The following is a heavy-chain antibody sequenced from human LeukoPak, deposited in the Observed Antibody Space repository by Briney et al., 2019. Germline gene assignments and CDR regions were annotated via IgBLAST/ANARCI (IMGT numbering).Heavy chain of an antibody. CDR1: GYSISSGYY. Sequence: PSETLSLTCAASGYSISSGYYWGWIRQPPGKGLEWIGSIYHSGSTYYNPSLKSRVTISVDTSKNQFSLKLSSVTAADTAVYYCARFLSGTGSSGYPDWGQGTLVTVSS. D-gene: IGHD3-22*01. V-gene: IGHV4-38-2*01. CDR3: ARFLSGTGSSGYPD. CDR2: IYHSGST. J-gene: IGHJ4*02.